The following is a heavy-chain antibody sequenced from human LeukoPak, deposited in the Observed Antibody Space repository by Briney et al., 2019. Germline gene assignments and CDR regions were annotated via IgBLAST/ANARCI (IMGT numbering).Heavy chain of an antibody. Sequence: GGSLRLSCAASGFTVSSNYMSWVRQAPGKGLEWVAVIYSGGSTYYADSVKGRFTISRDNSKNTLYLQMNSLRAEDTAVYYCAKPYGDHAEYFQHWGQGTLVTVSS. CDR2: IYSGGST. CDR3: AKPYGDHAEYFQH. CDR1: GFTVSSNY. J-gene: IGHJ1*01. V-gene: IGHV3-66*04. D-gene: IGHD4-17*01.